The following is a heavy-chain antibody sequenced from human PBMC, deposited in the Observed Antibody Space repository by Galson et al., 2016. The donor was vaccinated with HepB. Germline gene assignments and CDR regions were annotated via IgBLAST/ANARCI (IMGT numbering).Heavy chain of an antibody. CDR2: IYSGGTT. V-gene: IGHV3-66*02. CDR1: GFTFSSYS. Sequence: SLRLSCAASGFTFSSYSMNWVRQAPGMGLEYVSVIYSGGTTYYADSVKGRFTISRDNSQNSLFLQMNTLRAEDTAVYFCVRGVYGDHGWFDYWGQGTLVTVSS. CDR3: VRGVYGDHGWFDY. D-gene: IGHD4-17*01. J-gene: IGHJ4*02.